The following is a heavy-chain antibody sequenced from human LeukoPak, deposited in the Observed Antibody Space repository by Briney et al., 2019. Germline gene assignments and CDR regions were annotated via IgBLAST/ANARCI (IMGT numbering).Heavy chain of an antibody. V-gene: IGHV1-18*01. J-gene: IGHJ6*02. CDR1: GYTFTSYG. CDR2: ISAYNGNT. D-gene: IGHD2/OR15-2a*01. CDR3: ARAAPFEGYYYYGMDV. Sequence: ASVKVSCKASGYTFTSYGISWVRRAPGQGLEWMGRISAYNGNTNYAQKLQGRVTMTTDTSTSTAYMELRSLRSDDTAVYYCARAAPFEGYYYYGMDVWGQGTTVTVSS.